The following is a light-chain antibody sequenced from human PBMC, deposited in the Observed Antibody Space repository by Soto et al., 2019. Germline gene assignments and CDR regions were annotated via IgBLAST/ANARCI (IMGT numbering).Light chain of an antibody. V-gene: IGKV1-9*01. J-gene: IGKJ5*01. CDR3: QQLNSYPT. CDR1: QVISSY. Sequence: DIQLTQAPSFLSASAGDRVTITCRASQVISSYLAWYQQKPGRAPKLLIYAASTLQSGVPSRFSGSGSGTEFTLTISSLQPEDSASYYCQQLNSYPTFGQGTRLEIK. CDR2: AAS.